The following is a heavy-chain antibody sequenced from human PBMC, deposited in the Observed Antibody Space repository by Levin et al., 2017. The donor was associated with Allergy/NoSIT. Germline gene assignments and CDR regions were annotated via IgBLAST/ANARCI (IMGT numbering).Heavy chain of an antibody. Sequence: GGSLRLSCAASGFTFSSYAMHWVRQAPGKGLEWVAVISYDGSNKYYADSVKGRFTISRDNSKNTLYLQMNSLRAEDTAVYYCARDQTGVYGDYFDYWGQGTLVTVSS. CDR3: ARDQTGVYGDYFDY. V-gene: IGHV3-30-3*01. J-gene: IGHJ4*02. CDR2: ISYDGSNK. D-gene: IGHD4-17*01. CDR1: GFTFSSYA.